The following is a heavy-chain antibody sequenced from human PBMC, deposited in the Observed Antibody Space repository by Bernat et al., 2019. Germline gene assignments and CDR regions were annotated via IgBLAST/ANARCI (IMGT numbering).Heavy chain of an antibody. Sequence: QVQLQESGPGLVKPSETLSLTCTDSGGSISSYYWSWIRQPPGKGLEWIGYFYYSGSTNYNPSLKSRVTISVDTSKNQFSLKLSSVTAADTAVYYCARDLPGSPLWGQGTMVTVSS. J-gene: IGHJ3*01. CDR2: FYYSGST. D-gene: IGHD3-10*01. CDR1: GGSISSYY. V-gene: IGHV4-59*01. CDR3: ARDLPGSPL.